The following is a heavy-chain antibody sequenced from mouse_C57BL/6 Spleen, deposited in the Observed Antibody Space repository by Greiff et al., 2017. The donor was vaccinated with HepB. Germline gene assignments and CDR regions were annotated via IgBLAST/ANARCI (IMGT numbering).Heavy chain of an antibody. J-gene: IGHJ3*01. Sequence: VQLQQSGPELVKPGASVKISCKASGYAFSSSWMNWVKQRPGKGLEWIGRIYPGDGDTNYNGKFKGKATLTADKSSSTAYMQLSSLTSEDSAVYFCARPPFITTRAWFAYWGQGTLVTVSA. V-gene: IGHV1-82*01. CDR1: GYAFSSSW. CDR2: IYPGDGDT. CDR3: ARPPFITTRAWFAY. D-gene: IGHD1-1*01.